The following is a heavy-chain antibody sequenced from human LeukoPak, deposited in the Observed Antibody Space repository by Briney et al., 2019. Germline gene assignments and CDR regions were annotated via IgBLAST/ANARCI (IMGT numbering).Heavy chain of an antibody. V-gene: IGHV4-38-2*02. Sequence: PSETLSLTCSVSGDSISSNFYWGWIRQPPGKGPEWIGSVFHRGTTSYNPSLKSRVTISIDTSKNQFSLKMRSVTAADTAVYFCVRGGALMYSGSYNSWGQGTLVTVSS. CDR2: VFHRGTT. CDR3: VRGGALMYSGSYNS. CDR1: GDSISSNFY. J-gene: IGHJ5*02. D-gene: IGHD1-26*01.